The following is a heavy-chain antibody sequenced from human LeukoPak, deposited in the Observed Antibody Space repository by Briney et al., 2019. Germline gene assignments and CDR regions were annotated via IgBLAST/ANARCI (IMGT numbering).Heavy chain of an antibody. D-gene: IGHD1-26*01. J-gene: IGHJ4*02. CDR2: VWYDGSSK. V-gene: IGHV3-33*01. CDR1: GFTFSSYG. CDR3: ARDFELSH. Sequence: GRSLRLSCAASGFTFSSYGMHWVRQAPGKGLEWVALVWYDGSSKHYADSVRGRFTISRDNSKNTLYLQMNSLRAEDTAVYYCARDFELSHWGQGALVTVSS.